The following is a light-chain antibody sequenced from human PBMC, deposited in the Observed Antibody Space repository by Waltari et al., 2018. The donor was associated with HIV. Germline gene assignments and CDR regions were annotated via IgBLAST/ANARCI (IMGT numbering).Light chain of an antibody. Sequence: QSVLTQPPSASGTPWQRVTISCSGSSSHIGSNYVYWYQQLPGTTPKLLIYRNNQRPSGVPDRFSGSKSGTSASLAISGLRSEDEADYYCAAWDDSLSGWVFGGGTKLTVL. V-gene: IGLV1-47*01. CDR2: RNN. J-gene: IGLJ3*02. CDR1: SSHIGSNY. CDR3: AAWDDSLSGWV.